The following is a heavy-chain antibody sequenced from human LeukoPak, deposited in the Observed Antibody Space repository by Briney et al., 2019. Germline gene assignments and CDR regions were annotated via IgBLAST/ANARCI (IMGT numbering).Heavy chain of an antibody. V-gene: IGHV4-4*09. CDR2: ISSSGCV. CDR1: RCSISGSISSYY. CDR3: ARIPLGYSGAYYDY. Sequence: SETLSLTCTVSRCSISGSISSYYLSWLRQPPGKVLEWIGYISSSGCVNDNPSLMTLVTISVATSKNQFFLNLSSVSAADTAVYYCARIPLGYSGAYYDYWGQGTLVTVSP. D-gene: IGHD5-12*01. J-gene: IGHJ4*02.